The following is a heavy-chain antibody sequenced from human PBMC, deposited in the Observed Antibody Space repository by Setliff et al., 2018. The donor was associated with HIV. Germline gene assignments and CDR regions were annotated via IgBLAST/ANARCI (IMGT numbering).Heavy chain of an antibody. Sequence: ASVKVSCKASGYTFTTYALHWVRQAPGQRLEWMAWINAGNGNTKFSQKLQGRITVTRDTSASTAYMELSSLRYEDTAVYYCARDGGYCSRTSCYPGPFDYWGQGTLVTV. D-gene: IGHD2-2*01. CDR3: ARDGGYCSRTSCYPGPFDY. V-gene: IGHV1-3*01. CDR1: GYTFTTYA. CDR2: INAGNGNT. J-gene: IGHJ4*02.